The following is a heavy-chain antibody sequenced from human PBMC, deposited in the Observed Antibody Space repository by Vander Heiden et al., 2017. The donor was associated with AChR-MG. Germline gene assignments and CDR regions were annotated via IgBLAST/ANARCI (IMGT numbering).Heavy chain of an antibody. CDR2: TIPIFGTA. J-gene: IGHJ5*02. CDR1: GDTFSRYA. D-gene: IGHD3-3*01. Sequence: QVQLLQSGAEVKKPGSSVKVSCKASGDTFSRYAISWGRQAPGQGLEWMGGTIPIFGTANYAQKFQGRVTITADESTSTAYMELSSLRSEDTAVYYCARGTRRYDFWSGYYSENWFDPWGQGTLVTVSS. CDR3: ARGTRRYDFWSGYYSENWFDP. V-gene: IGHV1-69*01.